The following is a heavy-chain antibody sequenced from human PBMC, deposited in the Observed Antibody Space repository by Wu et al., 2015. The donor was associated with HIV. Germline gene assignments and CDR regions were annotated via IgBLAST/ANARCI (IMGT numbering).Heavy chain of an antibody. CDR1: GYTFTGYY. Sequence: QVQLMQSGAEVKKPGASVKVSCKASGYTFTGYYINWVRQAPGQGLEWMGWINPNSGATNYAQNFQGRVTMARDTYITTVYMELRSLRYDDTAVYSCARTGSAWHLSWFDHWGQGSLVTVS. V-gene: IGHV1-2*02. CDR2: INPNSGAT. CDR3: ARTGSAWHLSWFDH. J-gene: IGHJ5*02. D-gene: IGHD6-19*01.